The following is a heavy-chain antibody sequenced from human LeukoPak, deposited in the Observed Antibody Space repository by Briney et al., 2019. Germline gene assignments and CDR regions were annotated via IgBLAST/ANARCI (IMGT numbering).Heavy chain of an antibody. V-gene: IGHV3-23*01. D-gene: IGHD1-26*01. CDR2: ISASGVMT. J-gene: IGHJ4*02. CDR1: GFTFTNYA. CDR3: AKDRSIGTYYTFDH. Sequence: GGSLRLSCAASGFTFTNYAMTWVRQAPGKGLEWVSSISASGVMTYYADSVKGRFTVSRDDSKNSLYLQMSSLTAADTAVYYCAKDRSIGTYYTFDHWGQGTLVTVSS.